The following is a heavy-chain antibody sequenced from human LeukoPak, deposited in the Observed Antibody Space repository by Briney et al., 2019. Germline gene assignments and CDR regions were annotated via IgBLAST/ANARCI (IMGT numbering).Heavy chain of an antibody. CDR1: RGSTHTYNHF. J-gene: IGHJ4*02. D-gene: IGHD6-25*01. Sequence: PSDTLSLTCSVSRGSTHTYNHFWGWLRQSPGKGLEWIGTISSGGNTDYNPSLKSRVTMSLDTSKTQFSLKVISVTAADTATYYCARDLSSAWFYYWGQGALVTVSS. CDR2: ISSGGNT. CDR3: ARDLSSAWFYY. V-gene: IGHV4-39*07.